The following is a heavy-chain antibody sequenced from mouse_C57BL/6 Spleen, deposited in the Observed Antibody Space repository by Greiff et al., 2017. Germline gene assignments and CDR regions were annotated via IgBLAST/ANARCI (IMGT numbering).Heavy chain of an antibody. CDR3: ATYGNGGAMDY. CDR2: INYDGSST. D-gene: IGHD2-1*01. CDR1: GFTFSDYY. J-gene: IGHJ4*01. V-gene: IGHV5-16*01. Sequence: EVKLVESEGGLVQPGSSMKLSCTASGFTFSDYYMAWVRQVPEKGLEWVANINYDGSSTYYLDSLKSRFIISRDNAKNILYLQMSSLKSEDTATYYCATYGNGGAMDYWGQGTSVTVSS.